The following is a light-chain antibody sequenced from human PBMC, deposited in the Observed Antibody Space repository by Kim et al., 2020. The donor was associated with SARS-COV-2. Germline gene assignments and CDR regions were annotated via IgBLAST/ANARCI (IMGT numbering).Light chain of an antibody. CDR2: GAY. Sequence: VSPGERPPLSCRASQSVSSDLAWFQQKPGQAPRLLIHGAYLRATGIPPRLSGSGSGTEFTLSISSLQSEDFAVYYCQQYNTWPPVFGQGTKVDIK. V-gene: IGKV3-15*01. J-gene: IGKJ1*01. CDR3: QQYNTWPPV. CDR1: QSVSSD.